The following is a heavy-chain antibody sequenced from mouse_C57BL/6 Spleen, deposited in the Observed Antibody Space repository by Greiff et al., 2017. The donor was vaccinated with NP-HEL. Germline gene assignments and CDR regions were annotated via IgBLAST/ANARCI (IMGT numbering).Heavy chain of an antibody. J-gene: IGHJ3*01. CDR3: ARPLDSSGSFAY. Sequence: EVQVVESGGGLVQPGGSLKLSCAASGFTFSDYYMYWVRQTPEKRLEWVAYISNGGGSTYYPDTVKGRFTISRDNAKNTLYLQMSRLKSEDTAMYYCARPLDSSGSFAYWGQGTLVTVSA. D-gene: IGHD3-2*02. CDR1: GFTFSDYY. CDR2: ISNGGGST. V-gene: IGHV5-12*01.